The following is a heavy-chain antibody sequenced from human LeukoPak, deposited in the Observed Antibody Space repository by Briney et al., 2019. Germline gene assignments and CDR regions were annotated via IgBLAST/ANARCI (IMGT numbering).Heavy chain of an antibody. CDR2: ILSTGTT. V-gene: IGHV3-23*01. CDR3: ATAKYDYGDPVGWFDP. Sequence: GGSLRLSCAASGFPFSASAMTWVRQAPGKGLEWVSHILSTGTTYYADSVRGRFTISRDNSKNTLYLLMTSLRADDTAVYYCATAKYDYGDPVGWFDPWGQGTLVTVSS. J-gene: IGHJ5*02. CDR1: GFPFSASA. D-gene: IGHD4-17*01.